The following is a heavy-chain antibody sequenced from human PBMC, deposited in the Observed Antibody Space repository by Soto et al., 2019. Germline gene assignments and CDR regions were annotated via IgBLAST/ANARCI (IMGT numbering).Heavy chain of an antibody. CDR2: IIPIFGTA. Sequence: QVQLVQSGAEVKKPGSSVKVSCKASGGTFSSYAISWVRQAPGQGLEWMGGIIPIFGTANYAQKFQGRVTITAEKSTGTAFMGLGSVRSEDTAVYYWARGGGAGGLGRKASFDYWGQGTLVTVSS. V-gene: IGHV1-69*06. J-gene: IGHJ4*02. CDR1: GGTFSSYA. CDR3: ARGGGAGGLGRKASFDY. D-gene: IGHD7-27*01.